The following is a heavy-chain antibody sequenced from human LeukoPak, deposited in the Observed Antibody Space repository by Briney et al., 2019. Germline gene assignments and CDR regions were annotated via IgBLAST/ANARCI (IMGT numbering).Heavy chain of an antibody. CDR3: ARGFPQFPFDY. CDR2: IYYNANT. J-gene: IGHJ4*02. CDR1: GGSISSSIYY. V-gene: IGHV4-39*07. Sequence: SSETLSLTCTVSGGSISSSIYYWGWIRQPPGKGLEWIGSIYYNANTYYNPSLKSRITISVDTSKNQFSLRLSSVTAADTAVYYCARGFPQFPFDYWGQGTLVTVSS.